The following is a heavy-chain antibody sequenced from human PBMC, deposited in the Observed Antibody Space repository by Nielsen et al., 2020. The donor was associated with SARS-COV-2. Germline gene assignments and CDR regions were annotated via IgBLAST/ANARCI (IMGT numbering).Heavy chain of an antibody. V-gene: IGHV1-3*01. J-gene: IGHJ4*02. Sequence: ASVKVSCKASGYSFTSYAMHWVRQAPGQRLEWMGWINAGNGNTKYSQKFQGRVTITRDTSASTAYMELSRLRSDDTAVYYCARSYSSSTGYWGQGTLVTVSS. D-gene: IGHD6-13*01. CDR2: INAGNGNT. CDR3: ARSYSSSTGY. CDR1: GYSFTSYA.